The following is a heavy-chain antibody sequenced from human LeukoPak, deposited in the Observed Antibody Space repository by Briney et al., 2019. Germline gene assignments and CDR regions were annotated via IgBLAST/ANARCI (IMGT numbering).Heavy chain of an antibody. J-gene: IGHJ4*02. CDR3: AKGAIDYIEIAYFHY. D-gene: IGHD5-12*01. V-gene: IGHV3-23*01. Sequence: QPGGSLRLSCVASGVSFNNYAMNWGRQAPGKGLEWVSLIIGSCGTTFYADSVKGRFTISRDKSKSTLYLQMNSLRAEDAAVYYCAKGAIDYIEIAYFHYWGQG. CDR2: IIGSCGTT. CDR1: GVSFNNYA.